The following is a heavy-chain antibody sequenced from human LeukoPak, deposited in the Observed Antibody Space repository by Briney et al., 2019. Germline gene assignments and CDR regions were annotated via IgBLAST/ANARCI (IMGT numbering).Heavy chain of an antibody. CDR2: INPNSGGT. D-gene: IGHD3-22*01. Sequence: GASVKVSCKASGYTFTDYYMHWVRQAPGQGLEWLGWINPNSGGTNYAQKFQGRVTMTRDTSISTAYKELSRLRSDDTAVYYCAREYYDSSAYNQEAIDYWGQGTLVTVSS. CDR1: GYTFTDYY. CDR3: AREYYDSSAYNQEAIDY. V-gene: IGHV1-2*02. J-gene: IGHJ4*02.